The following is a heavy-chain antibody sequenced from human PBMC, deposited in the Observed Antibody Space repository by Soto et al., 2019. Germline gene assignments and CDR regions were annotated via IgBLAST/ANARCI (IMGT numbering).Heavy chain of an antibody. CDR1: GGSISSYY. D-gene: IGHD6-13*01. V-gene: IGHV4-59*01. Sequence: SEPLSLTCTVSGGSISSYYWSWIRQPPGKGLEWIGYIYYSGSTNYNPSLKSRVTISVDPSKNHFSLKLSSVTAADTAVYYCARARIAAAQHFDDWGQGTLVTVSA. CDR3: ARARIAAAQHFDD. J-gene: IGHJ4*02. CDR2: IYYSGST.